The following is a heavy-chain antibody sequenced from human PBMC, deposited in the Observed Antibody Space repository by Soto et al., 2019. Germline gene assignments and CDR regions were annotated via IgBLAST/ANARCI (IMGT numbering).Heavy chain of an antibody. CDR3: AKDASTGTFIFDY. CDR2: ISGSGGST. Sequence: GGSLRLSCAASGITFNNYALSWVRQAPGKGLEWVSAISGSGGSTYYADSVKGRFIISRDNSKNTLYLQMNSLRAEDTAVYYCAKDASTGTFIFDYWGQGTLVTVSS. D-gene: IGHD3-9*01. J-gene: IGHJ4*02. CDR1: GITFNNYA. V-gene: IGHV3-23*01.